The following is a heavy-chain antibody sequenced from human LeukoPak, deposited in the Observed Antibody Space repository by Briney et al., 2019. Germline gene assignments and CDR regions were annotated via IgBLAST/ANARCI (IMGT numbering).Heavy chain of an antibody. CDR1: EFTFSSYG. CDR3: ARGYYYDY. D-gene: IGHD3-3*01. V-gene: IGHV3-30*03. J-gene: IGHJ4*02. CDR2: ISYDGSNT. Sequence: GGSLRLSCAASEFTFSSYGMHWVRQAPGKGLEWVAVISYDGSNTYYAYSVKGRFTISRDNSKNTLYLQMNSLRAEDTAMYYCARGYYYDYWGQGTLVTVSS.